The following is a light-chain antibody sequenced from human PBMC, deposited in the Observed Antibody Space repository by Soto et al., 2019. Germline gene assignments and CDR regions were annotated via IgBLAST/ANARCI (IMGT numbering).Light chain of an antibody. J-gene: IGLJ1*01. V-gene: IGLV2-14*01. CDR1: SRDVGGYNY. CDR2: YVS. CDR3: SSYTSSSTLV. Sequence: QSVLTQPASLSGSPGQSITISCTGTSRDVGGYNYVSWYEQHPGKAPKFMIYYVSNRPSGVFNRFSGSKSGNTASLTISGLQAEDEADYYCSSYTSSSTLVFGTGTKVTVL.